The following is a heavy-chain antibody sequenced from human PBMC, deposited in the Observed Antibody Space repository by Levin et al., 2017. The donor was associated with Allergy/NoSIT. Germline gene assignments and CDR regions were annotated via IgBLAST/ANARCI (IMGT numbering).Heavy chain of an antibody. D-gene: IGHD3-10*01. CDR3: ARGKTYYYGSGSYHRGPFDY. Sequence: GSLRLSCAVYGGSFSGYYWSWIRQPPGKGLEWIGEINHSGSTNYNPSLKSRVTISVDTSKNQFSLKLSSVTAADTAVYYCARGKTYYYGSGSYHRGPFDYWGQGTLVTVSS. J-gene: IGHJ4*02. V-gene: IGHV4-34*01. CDR1: GGSFSGYY. CDR2: INHSGST.